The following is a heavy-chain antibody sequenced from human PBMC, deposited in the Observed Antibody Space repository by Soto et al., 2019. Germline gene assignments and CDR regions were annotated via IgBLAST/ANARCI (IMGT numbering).Heavy chain of an antibody. CDR2: IVVCSGNT. Sequence: SVKVSCMASGFTLTSSAVLWLRQARGPRIDGIGWIVVCSGNTSYAQKFHARVTITQDMSSSTAYVVLGSLRSEATSVYYRSASSYDSSSFDTRGQGTPVTVSS. J-gene: IGHJ3*02. D-gene: IGHD3-22*01. CDR1: GFTLTSSA. V-gene: IGHV1-58*01. CDR3: SASSYDSSSFDT.